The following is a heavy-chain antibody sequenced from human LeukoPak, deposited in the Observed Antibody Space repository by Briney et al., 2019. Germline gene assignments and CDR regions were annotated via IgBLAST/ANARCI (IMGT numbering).Heavy chain of an antibody. Sequence: SVKVSCKASGGTFSSYAISWVRQAPGQGLEWMGGIIHIFGKENYGKKFQGRVTITEDESTSTAYMELSSLRSEDTAVYYCARAPGANVAEYFQHWGQGTLVTVSS. J-gene: IGHJ1*01. CDR1: GGTFSSYA. D-gene: IGHD4/OR15-4a*01. CDR3: ARAPGANVAEYFQH. CDR2: IIHIFGKE. V-gene: IGHV1-69*13.